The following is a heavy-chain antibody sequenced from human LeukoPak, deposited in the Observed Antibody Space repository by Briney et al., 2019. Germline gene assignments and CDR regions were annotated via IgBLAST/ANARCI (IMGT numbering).Heavy chain of an antibody. J-gene: IGHJ4*02. CDR1: GGSFTGYY. CDR3: ASDSYSSIGYF. D-gene: IGHD2-2*01. Sequence: KSSETLSLTCVMYGGSFTGYYWSWIRQSPDKGLEWLGEISPRGTKYNPSLKSRATISLDTTKNQFSLILSSVTAADAAVYFCASDSYSSIGYFWSQGTLVTVSS. CDR2: ISPRGT. V-gene: IGHV4-34*01.